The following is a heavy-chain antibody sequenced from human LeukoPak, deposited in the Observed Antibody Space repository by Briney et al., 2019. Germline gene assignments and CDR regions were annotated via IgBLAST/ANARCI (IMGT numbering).Heavy chain of an antibody. D-gene: IGHD3-22*01. CDR3: ARVPGDSGYFDY. CDR1: GTTFSNYW. Sequence: GKSLRLSCAVSGTTFSNYWMGWVRQAPGKGLEWVANIKRDGSEKYYVDSVKGRFGISRDNAKNSLYLQMNSLRAEDTAVYYCARVPGDSGYFDYWGQGILVTVSS. CDR2: IKRDGSEK. V-gene: IGHV3-7*03. J-gene: IGHJ4*02.